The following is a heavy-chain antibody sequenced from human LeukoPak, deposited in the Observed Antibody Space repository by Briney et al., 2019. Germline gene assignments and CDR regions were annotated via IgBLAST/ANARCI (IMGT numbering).Heavy chain of an antibody. CDR3: ARPGDSSGYEDAFDI. CDR2: IYYSGST. V-gene: IGHV4-59*08. CDR1: GGSISSYY. Sequence: SETLSLTCTVYGGSISSYYWSWIRQPPGKGLEWIGYIYYSGSTNYNPSLKSRVTISVDTSKNQFSLKLSSVTAADTAVYYCARPGDSSGYEDAFDIWGQGTMVTVSS. J-gene: IGHJ3*02. D-gene: IGHD3-22*01.